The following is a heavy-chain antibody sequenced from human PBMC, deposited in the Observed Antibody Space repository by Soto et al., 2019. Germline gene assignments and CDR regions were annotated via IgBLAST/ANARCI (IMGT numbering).Heavy chain of an antibody. V-gene: IGHV3-30-3*01. Sequence: GGSLRLSCAASGVTFGSYAMHCVRQAPGKGLEWVAVISYDGSNKYYADSVKGRFTISRDNSTNTLYLQRNNLRAEDTAVYYCAREGITMIVVAPDAFDIWGQGTMVTVSS. CDR2: ISYDGSNK. J-gene: IGHJ3*02. CDR1: GVTFGSYA. D-gene: IGHD3-22*01. CDR3: AREGITMIVVAPDAFDI.